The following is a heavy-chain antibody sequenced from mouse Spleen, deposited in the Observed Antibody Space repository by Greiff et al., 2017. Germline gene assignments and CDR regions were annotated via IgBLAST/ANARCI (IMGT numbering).Heavy chain of an antibody. J-gene: IGHJ3*01. D-gene: IGHD3-1*01. CDR1: GYTFTSYW. Sequence: QVQLQQPGAELVRPGSSVKLSCKASGYTFTSYWMHWVKQRPIQGLEWIGNIDPSDSETHYNQKFKDKATLTVDKSSSTAYMQLSSLTSEDSAVYYCARFWGGSSGPFAYWGQGTLVTVSA. CDR2: IDPSDSET. CDR3: ARFWGGSSGPFAY. V-gene: IGHV1-52*01.